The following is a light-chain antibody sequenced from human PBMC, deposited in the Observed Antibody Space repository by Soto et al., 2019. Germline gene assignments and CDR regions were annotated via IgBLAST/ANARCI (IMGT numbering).Light chain of an antibody. CDR2: GNS. CDR3: QSYDSSLRGDV. Sequence: QSVLTQPPSVSGAPGQRVTISCTGSSSNIGAGYDVHWYQQLPGTAPKLLIYGNSNRPSGVPDRFSGSKSGTSASLAITGRQAEDEADYYCQSYDSSLRGDVFGTGTKVTVL. V-gene: IGLV1-40*01. CDR1: SSNIGAGYD. J-gene: IGLJ1*01.